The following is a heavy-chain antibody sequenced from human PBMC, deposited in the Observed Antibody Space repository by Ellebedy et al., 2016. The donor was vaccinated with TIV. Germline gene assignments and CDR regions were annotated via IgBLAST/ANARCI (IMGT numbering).Heavy chain of an antibody. J-gene: IGHJ4*02. V-gene: IGHV3-11*01. D-gene: IGHD4-17*01. CDR1: GFTFTDYY. Sequence: GGSLRLXXAASGFTFTDYYMTWIRQAPGKGLEWVSYISGSATTIRYSDSLKGRFTISRNNAQNSLFLQMNSLRAEDTAMYYCGRAPPGTVDFWGQGTLVTVSS. CDR2: ISGSATTI. CDR3: GRAPPGTVDF.